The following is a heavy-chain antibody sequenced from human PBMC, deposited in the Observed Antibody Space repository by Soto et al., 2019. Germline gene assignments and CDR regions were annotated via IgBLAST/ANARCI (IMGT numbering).Heavy chain of an antibody. D-gene: IGHD6-13*01. J-gene: IGHJ4*02. Sequence: GGSLRLSCAASGFTFDDYAMHWVRQAPGKGLEWVSGISWNSGSIGYADSVKGRFTISRDNAKNSLYLQMNSLRAEDTALYYCAKDGQQLFYWGQGTLVTVSS. CDR1: GFTFDDYA. CDR2: ISWNSGSI. CDR3: AKDGQQLFY. V-gene: IGHV3-9*01.